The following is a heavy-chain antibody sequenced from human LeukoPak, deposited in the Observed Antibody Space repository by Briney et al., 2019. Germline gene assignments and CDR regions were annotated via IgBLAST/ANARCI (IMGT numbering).Heavy chain of an antibody. CDR2: ISYDGSNK. Sequence: PGGSLRLSCAASGFTFSSYPMHWVRQAPGKGLEWVALISYDGSNKYYADSVKGRFTISRDNSKNTLYLQMNSLRAEDTAVYYCARDLAKVSWGQGTLVTVSS. CDR3: ARDLAKVS. J-gene: IGHJ4*02. D-gene: IGHD3-16*01. CDR1: GFTFSSYP. V-gene: IGHV3-30*14.